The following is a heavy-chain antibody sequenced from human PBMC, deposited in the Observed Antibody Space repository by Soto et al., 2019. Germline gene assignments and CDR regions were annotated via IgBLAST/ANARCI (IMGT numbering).Heavy chain of an antibody. Sequence: SETLSLTCTVSGGSISSYYWSWIRQPAGKGLEWIGRIYTSGSTNYNPSLKSRVTMSVDTSKNQFSLKLSSVTAADTAVYYCARAGYSSQKKYYDYYYGMDVWGQGTTVTVSS. D-gene: IGHD6-13*01. V-gene: IGHV4-4*07. CDR1: GGSISSYY. CDR2: IYTSGST. CDR3: ARAGYSSQKKYYDYYYGMDV. J-gene: IGHJ6*02.